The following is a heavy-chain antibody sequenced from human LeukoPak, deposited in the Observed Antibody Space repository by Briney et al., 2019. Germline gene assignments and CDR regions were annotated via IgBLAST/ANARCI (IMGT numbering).Heavy chain of an antibody. Sequence: SETLSLTCTVSGGSISSYYWSWIRQPAGKGLEWIWRIYTSGSTNYNPSLKSRVTMSVDTSKNQFSLKLSSVTAADTAVYYCARDRLIRYFDWFTDYWGQGTLVTVSS. CDR3: ARDRLIRYFDWFTDY. J-gene: IGHJ4*02. CDR2: IYTSGST. CDR1: GGSISSYY. D-gene: IGHD3-9*01. V-gene: IGHV4-4*07.